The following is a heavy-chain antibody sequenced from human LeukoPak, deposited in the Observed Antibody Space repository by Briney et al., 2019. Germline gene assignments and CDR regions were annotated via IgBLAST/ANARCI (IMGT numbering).Heavy chain of an antibody. V-gene: IGHV1-46*01. J-gene: IGHJ4*02. D-gene: IGHD2-15*01. CDR1: GYTFTSHY. CDR3: AREKVVVDDANYFDY. CDR2: INPDGGST. Sequence: ASVKVSCKASGYTFTSHYIHWVRQAPGQALEWMGIINPDGGSTTYAQKFQGRVTMTRDTSTSTVYMEVSSLRSEDTAVYYCAREKVVVDDANYFDYWGQGTLVTVSS.